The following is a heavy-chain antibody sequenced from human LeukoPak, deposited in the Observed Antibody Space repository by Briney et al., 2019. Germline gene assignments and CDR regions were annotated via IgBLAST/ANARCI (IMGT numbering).Heavy chain of an antibody. CDR3: AARTHSSSWPYYYYMDV. V-gene: IGHV3-23*01. CDR2: ISGSGGST. Sequence: GGSLRLSCAASGFTFSSYAMSWVRQAPGKGLEWVSAISGSGGSTYYADSVKGRFTISRDNSKNTLYLQMNSLRAEDTAVYYCAARTHSSSWPYYYYMDVWGKGTTVTVSS. J-gene: IGHJ6*03. CDR1: GFTFSSYA. D-gene: IGHD6-13*01.